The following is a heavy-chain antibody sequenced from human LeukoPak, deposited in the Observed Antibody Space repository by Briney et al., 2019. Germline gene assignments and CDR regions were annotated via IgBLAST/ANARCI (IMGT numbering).Heavy chain of an antibody. Sequence: GSLRLSCAASGFTFSDYYMSWIRQAPGKGLEWVSYISSSGSTIYYADSVKGRFTISRDNAKNSLYLQMNSLRTEDTAVYYCARGDRPAHDFWSGIAYYMDVWGKGTTVTVSS. CDR1: GFTFSDYY. CDR3: ARGDRPAHDFWSGIAYYMDV. J-gene: IGHJ6*03. D-gene: IGHD3-3*01. V-gene: IGHV3-11*04. CDR2: ISSSGSTI.